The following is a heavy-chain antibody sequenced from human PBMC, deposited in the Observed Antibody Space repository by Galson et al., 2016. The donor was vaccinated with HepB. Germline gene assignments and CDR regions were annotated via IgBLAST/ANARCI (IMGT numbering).Heavy chain of an antibody. Sequence: SLRLSCAGSGFSFRSFAIHWVRQAPGKGLEWVAVISNDGRNEYYADSVKGRFTIYRDNFGNTVYLQMNDLRVEDSSVYSCAREYCTGGVQIGGCYDYYGMDVWGQGTSVTVSS. J-gene: IGHJ6*02. V-gene: IGHV3-30*04. CDR1: GFSFRSFA. CDR3: AREYCTGGVQIGGCYDYYGMDV. D-gene: IGHD2-8*02. CDR2: ISNDGRNE.